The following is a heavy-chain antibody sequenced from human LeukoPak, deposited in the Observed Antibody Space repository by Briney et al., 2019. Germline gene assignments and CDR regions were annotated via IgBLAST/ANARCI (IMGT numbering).Heavy chain of an antibody. D-gene: IGHD3-16*01. Sequence: GASVKVSCKASGYTFSSYGIGWVRQAPGQGLEWMGWISASNGNTRFAQKFQGRVTVTTDTSTSTAYMELRSLRSDDTAVYYCARDPYYVWGRFDFWGQGTLVTVSS. CDR1: GYTFSSYG. J-gene: IGHJ4*02. CDR3: ARDPYYVWGRFDF. V-gene: IGHV1-18*01. CDR2: ISASNGNT.